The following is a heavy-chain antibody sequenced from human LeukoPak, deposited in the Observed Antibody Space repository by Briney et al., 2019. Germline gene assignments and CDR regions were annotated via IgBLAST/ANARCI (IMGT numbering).Heavy chain of an antibody. D-gene: IGHD2-21*02. CDR3: AKDKDTPATAHPQRGYFES. J-gene: IGHJ4*02. CDR1: GFPFSGYG. Sequence: PGSSLRLSCAASGFPFSGYGMHWVRQGAGKGLEWVAVVWYDGSHQYYADSVNGRVTISRDNSKNTVDLQMNSLGVEDTAVYFCAKDKDTPATAHPQRGYFESWGQGTLVNVSS. CDR2: VWYDGSHQ. V-gene: IGHV3-33*06.